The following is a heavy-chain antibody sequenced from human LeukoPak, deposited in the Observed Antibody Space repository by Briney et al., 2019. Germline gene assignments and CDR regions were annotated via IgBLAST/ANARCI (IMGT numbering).Heavy chain of an antibody. D-gene: IGHD2-15*01. J-gene: IGHJ4*02. Sequence: ASVKVSCKASGYTFSSFYIHWVRQAPGQGLEWMGMINPSRGTASYAQKFQGRVTMTRDTSTSTVYMELSSLRSEDTALYYCAREKDAFCSDWGQGTLVTVSS. V-gene: IGHV1-46*01. CDR2: INPSRGTA. CDR1: GYTFSSFY. CDR3: AREKDAFCSD.